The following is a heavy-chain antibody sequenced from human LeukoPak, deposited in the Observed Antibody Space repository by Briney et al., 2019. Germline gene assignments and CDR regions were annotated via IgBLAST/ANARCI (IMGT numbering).Heavy chain of an antibody. CDR1: GFTFSDYY. CDR2: ISSSGNTI. V-gene: IGHV3-11*01. Sequence: GGSLRLSCAASGFTFSDYYMSWIRQAPGKGLEWVSYISSSGNTIYYADSVKGRFTISRDNAKNSLYLQMNSLRAEDTAAYYCARDYAEYTYYYDSSGQGFDYWGQGTLVTVSS. D-gene: IGHD3-22*01. CDR3: ARDYAEYTYYYDSSGQGFDY. J-gene: IGHJ4*02.